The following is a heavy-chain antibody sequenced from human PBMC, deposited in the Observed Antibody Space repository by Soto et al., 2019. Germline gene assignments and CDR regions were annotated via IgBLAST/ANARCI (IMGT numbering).Heavy chain of an antibody. CDR3: ARGRASFYYYYYYMDV. CDR1: GYTFTSHD. CDR2: MNPNSGNT. D-gene: IGHD2-2*01. J-gene: IGHJ6*03. V-gene: IGHV1-8*01. Sequence: ASVKVSCKASGYTFTSHDINWVRQATGQGLEWPGWMNPNSGNTGYAQKFQGRVTMTRNTSISTAYMELSSLRSEDTAVYYCARGRASFYYYYYYMDVWGKGTTVTVSS.